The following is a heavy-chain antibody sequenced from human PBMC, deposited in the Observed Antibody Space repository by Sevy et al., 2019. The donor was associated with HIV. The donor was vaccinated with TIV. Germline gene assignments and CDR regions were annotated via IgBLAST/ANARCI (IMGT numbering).Heavy chain of an antibody. CDR1: GDSINNGNHW. CDR2: IYRSGRS. V-gene: IGHV4-61*02. CDR3: ARDGIRRDYWHGLDV. D-gene: IGHD2-8*02. J-gene: IGHJ6*02. Sequence: SETLSLICTVSGDSINNGNHWWSWVRQPAGKGLEWIGRIYRSGRSIMYNPSLERRVTISVDTSKNQFSLKVTSVIAADTAIYYCARDGIRRDYWHGLDVWGQGTTVTVSS.